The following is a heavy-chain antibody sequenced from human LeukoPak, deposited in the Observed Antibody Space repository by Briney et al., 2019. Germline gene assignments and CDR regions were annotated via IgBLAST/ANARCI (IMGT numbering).Heavy chain of an antibody. J-gene: IGHJ6*02. Sequence: SVKVSCKSSGGTFIRYAISWVRQAPGQGLKWMGGSIPIFWTANYAQKFQGRVTITANESTSTAYMELSSLRSEDTAVYYCASPLGYCSSTSCYPYYYGMDVWGQGTTVTVSS. CDR2: SIPIFWTA. V-gene: IGHV1-69*13. D-gene: IGHD2-2*01. CDR3: ASPLGYCSSTSCYPYYYGMDV. CDR1: GGTFIRYA.